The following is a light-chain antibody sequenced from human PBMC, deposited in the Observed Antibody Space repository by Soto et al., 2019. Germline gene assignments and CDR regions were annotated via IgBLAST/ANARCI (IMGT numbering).Light chain of an antibody. CDR3: QQFVFYPIT. J-gene: IGKJ1*01. CDR2: AAS. Sequence: QLTQSPSHLSASLGDRVTITCRASQEICRHLAWYQQKPGKAAKLPIYAASTLQSGIPSRFSGSGSGTDFTLTISSLQPEDFATYYCQQFVFYPITFGQGTKVEVK. V-gene: IGKV1-9*01. CDR1: QEICRH.